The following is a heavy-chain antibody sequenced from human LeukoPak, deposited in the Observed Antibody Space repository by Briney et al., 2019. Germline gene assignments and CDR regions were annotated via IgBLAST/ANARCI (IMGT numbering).Heavy chain of an antibody. V-gene: IGHV3-74*01. CDR2: INSDGSST. J-gene: IGHJ5*02. CDR1: GFTFSSYW. Sequence: PGGSLRLSCAASGFTFSSYWMHWVRQAPGKGLVWVSRINSDGSSTSYADSVTGRFTISRDNAKSTLDLQMNSLGAEDTAVYYCARGPRVTNNWFDPWGQGTLVTVSS. D-gene: IGHD4-11*01. CDR3: ARGPRVTNNWFDP.